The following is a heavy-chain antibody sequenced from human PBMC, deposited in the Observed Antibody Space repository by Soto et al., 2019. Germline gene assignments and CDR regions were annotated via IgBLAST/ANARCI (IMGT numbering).Heavy chain of an antibody. CDR1: GGSISSYY. J-gene: IGHJ6*02. CDR2: MYYSGST. D-gene: IGHD2-15*01. Sequence: SETLSLTCTVSGGSISSYYWSWIRQPPGKGLEWIGYMYYSGSTNYNPSLKSRVTISVDTSKNQFSLKLSSATAADTAVYYCARVRLLGSGYYGMDVWGQGTTVTVSS. V-gene: IGHV4-59*01. CDR3: ARVRLLGSGYYGMDV.